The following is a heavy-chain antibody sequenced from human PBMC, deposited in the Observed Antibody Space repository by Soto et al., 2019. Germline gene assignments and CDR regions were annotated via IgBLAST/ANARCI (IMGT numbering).Heavy chain of an antibody. CDR1: VCNFATDW. CDR2: IYPADSDT. CDR3: ARYWHSYSLNYYRGMDV. V-gene: IGHV5-51*01. Sequence: PGDSLRISWKGSVCNFATDWIGCVREMPGKGLECMGIIYPADSDTRYSPSFQGQVTISADKSISTAYLQWRSLKASDTAMYYCARYWHSYSLNYYRGMDVWGQGTTVTVSS. D-gene: IGHD5-18*01. J-gene: IGHJ6*02.